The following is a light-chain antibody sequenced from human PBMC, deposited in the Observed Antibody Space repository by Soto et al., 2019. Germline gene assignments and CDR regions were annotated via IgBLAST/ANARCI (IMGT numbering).Light chain of an antibody. CDR3: QQSYSTTWT. V-gene: IGKV1-39*01. CDR2: SAS. CDR1: QSISSY. J-gene: IGKJ1*01. Sequence: DIQMTQSPSSLSTSVGDRVTITCRASQSISSYLNWYQQKPGKAPKLLICSASTLHRGVPSRFSGVGSGTDFTLTISSLQPEDFATYSCQQSYSTTWTFGQGTKVDIK.